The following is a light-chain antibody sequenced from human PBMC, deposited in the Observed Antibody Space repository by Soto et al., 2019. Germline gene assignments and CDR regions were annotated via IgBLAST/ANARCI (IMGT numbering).Light chain of an antibody. CDR2: DVS. CDR1: SSDVGHYNY. V-gene: IGLV2-14*03. CDR3: CSYTTTTSRV. J-gene: IGLJ1*01. Sequence: QSALTQPASVSGSPGQSITISCTGTSSDVGHYNYVSWYQQHPGNAPKIVIYDVSIRASGVSDRFSGSKSGNTASLTISGLPAEDEADYYCCSYTTTTSRVFGTGTKLTVL.